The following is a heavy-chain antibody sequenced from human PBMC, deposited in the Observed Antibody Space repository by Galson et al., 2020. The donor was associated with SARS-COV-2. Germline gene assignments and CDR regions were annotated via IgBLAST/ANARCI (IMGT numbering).Heavy chain of an antibody. Sequence: SETLSLTCAVYGGSFSGYYWSWIRQPPGKGLEWIGEINHSGSTNYNPSLKSRVTISVDTSKNQFSLKLSSVTAADTAVYYCARGVGIAVAGYGMDVWGQGTTVTVSS. CDR2: INHSGST. V-gene: IGHV4-34*01. J-gene: IGHJ6*02. CDR1: GGSFSGYY. D-gene: IGHD6-19*01. CDR3: ARGVGIAVAGYGMDV.